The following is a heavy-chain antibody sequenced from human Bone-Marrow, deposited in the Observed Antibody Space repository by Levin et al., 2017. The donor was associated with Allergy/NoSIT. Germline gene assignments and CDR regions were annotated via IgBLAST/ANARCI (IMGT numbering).Heavy chain of an antibody. CDR2: INRGGSST. CDR1: GFAFSNYW. Sequence: EASVKVSCAASGFAFSNYWMHWVRQAPGKGLVWVSRINRGGSSTTYADSVKGRFTISRDNAKNTLYLQMNSLRAEDTAVYYCARDPFAYNFGSGSYLDYWGQGTLVSVSS. J-gene: IGHJ4*02. V-gene: IGHV3-74*01. CDR3: ARDPFAYNFGSGSYLDY. D-gene: IGHD3-10*01.